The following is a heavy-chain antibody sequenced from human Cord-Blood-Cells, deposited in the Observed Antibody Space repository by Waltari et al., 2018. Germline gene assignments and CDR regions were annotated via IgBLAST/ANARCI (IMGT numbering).Heavy chain of an antibody. J-gene: IGHJ4*02. CDR2: IWYDGSNK. Sequence: QVQLVESGGGVVQPGRSLRLSCAASGFTFSSYGMHRVRPAPGKGLEWVAVIWYDGSNKYYADSVKGRFTISRDNSKNTLYLQMNSLRAEDTAVYYCARDRSILEWLFDYWGQGTLVTVSS. D-gene: IGHD3-3*01. V-gene: IGHV3-33*01. CDR1: GFTFSSYG. CDR3: ARDRSILEWLFDY.